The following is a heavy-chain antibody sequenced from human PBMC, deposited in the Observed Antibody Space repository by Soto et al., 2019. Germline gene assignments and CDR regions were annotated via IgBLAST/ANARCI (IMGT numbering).Heavy chain of an antibody. CDR2: IIPVLGVG. CDR3: ARVAGYSYGSVFDY. D-gene: IGHD5-18*01. V-gene: IGHV1-69*09. Sequence: QAQLVQSGAEVKKPGSSVKVSCTASGGTFGNHAISWERQAPGQGLEWMGAIIPVLGVGDNAQKFQGRVTITADTSTNTAYMELSSLRSEDSAHYYCARVAGYSYGSVFDYWGQGTLVIVPS. CDR1: GGTFGNHA. J-gene: IGHJ4*02.